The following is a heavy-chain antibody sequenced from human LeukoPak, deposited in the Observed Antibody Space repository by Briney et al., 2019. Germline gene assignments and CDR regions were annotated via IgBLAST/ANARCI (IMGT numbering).Heavy chain of an antibody. D-gene: IGHD3-10*01. Sequence: GESLKISCQGSGYRFASYWIGWVRQMPGKGLEWVGIIYPGDSDTKYSPSFQGQVTISADKSISTAYLQWSSLKASDTAMYYCARLEYYYGSGSYLPYYYGMDVWGQGTTVTVSS. CDR2: IYPGDSDT. J-gene: IGHJ6*02. CDR3: ARLEYYYGSGSYLPYYYGMDV. V-gene: IGHV5-51*01. CDR1: GYRFASYW.